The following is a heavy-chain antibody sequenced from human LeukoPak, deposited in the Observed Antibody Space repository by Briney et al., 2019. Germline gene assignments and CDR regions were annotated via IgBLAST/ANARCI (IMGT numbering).Heavy chain of an antibody. CDR2: ISGSGGSR. V-gene: IGHV3-23*01. CDR1: GVTFSSYA. J-gene: IGHJ4*02. CDR3: AKDYSSSWYPYYFDY. D-gene: IGHD6-13*01. Sequence: PGGSLRLSCAASGVTFSSYAMSWVRQAPGKGLEWVSAISGSGGSRYYADSVKGRFTISRDNSKNTLYLQMNSLRAEDTAVYYCAKDYSSSWYPYYFDYWGQGTLVTVSS.